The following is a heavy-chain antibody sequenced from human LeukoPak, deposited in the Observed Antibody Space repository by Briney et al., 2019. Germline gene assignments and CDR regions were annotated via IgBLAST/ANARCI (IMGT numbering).Heavy chain of an antibody. J-gene: IGHJ5*02. CDR3: AREGSEYSSSWYPHWFDP. CDR2: INPNSGGT. Sequence: ASVKVSCKASGYTFTGYYMHWVRQAPGQGLEWMGWINPNSGGTNYAQKFQGRVTMTRDTSISTAYMELSRLRSDDTAVYYCAREGSEYSSSWYPHWFDPWGQGTLVTVSS. V-gene: IGHV1-2*02. D-gene: IGHD6-13*01. CDR1: GYTFTGYY.